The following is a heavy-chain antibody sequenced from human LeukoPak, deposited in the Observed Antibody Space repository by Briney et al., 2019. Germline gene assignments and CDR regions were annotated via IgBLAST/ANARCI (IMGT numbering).Heavy chain of an antibody. CDR1: GYTFTIYS. V-gene: IGHV1-18*01. D-gene: IGHD1-1*01. Sequence: ASVTLSRTCAGYTFTIYSISWLRQAPAPGLEWMGWISAYNGNTNYAHKLQGRVTMTTDTSTSTAEMEVRRLRSDGAGVYYCGDLERDYWGQGTLVTVSS. CDR2: ISAYNGNT. CDR3: GDLERDY. J-gene: IGHJ4*02.